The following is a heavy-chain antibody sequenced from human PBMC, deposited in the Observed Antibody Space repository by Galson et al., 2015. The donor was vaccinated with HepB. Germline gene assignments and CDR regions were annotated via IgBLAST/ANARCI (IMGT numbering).Heavy chain of an antibody. CDR3: ARDSPIICSPSWVGDY. CDR2: ISSYNGNT. CDR1: GYTFTSYG. D-gene: IGHD6-6*01. J-gene: IGHJ4*02. V-gene: IGHV1-18*01. Sequence: SVKVSCKASGYTFTSYGISWVRQAPGQGLEWMGWISSYNGNTYYAQKLQGRVTMTTDNSTSTAYMELRSLRSDDTAVYYCARDSPIICSPSWVGDYWGQGTLVTVSS.